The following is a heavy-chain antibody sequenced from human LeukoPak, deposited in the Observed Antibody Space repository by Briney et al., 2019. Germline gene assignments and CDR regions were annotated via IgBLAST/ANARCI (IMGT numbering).Heavy chain of an antibody. CDR2: IYYSGST. V-gene: IGHV4-39*07. CDR1: DGSISSINYY. Sequence: SETLSLTCTVSDGSISSINYYWGWIRQPPGKGLEWIGSIYYSGSTYYNPSLKSRVTISVDTSKNQFSLKLSSVTAADTAVYYCARDSFEAAGSYWGQGTLVTVSS. CDR3: ARDSFEAAGSY. J-gene: IGHJ4*02. D-gene: IGHD6-13*01.